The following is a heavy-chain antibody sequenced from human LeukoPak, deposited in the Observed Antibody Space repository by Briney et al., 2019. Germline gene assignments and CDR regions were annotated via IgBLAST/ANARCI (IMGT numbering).Heavy chain of an antibody. CDR1: GFTFSTYT. CDR2: ISSSSNNI. D-gene: IGHD1-1*01. CDR3: ARGYRRPDY. V-gene: IGHV3-21*01. Sequence: GGSLRLSCAASGFTFSTYTMNWVRQAPGKGLEWVSSISSSSNNINYADSVKGRFTISRDNAMNSVHLQMNSLRVEDTAAYYCARGYRRPDYWGQGTLITVSS. J-gene: IGHJ4*02.